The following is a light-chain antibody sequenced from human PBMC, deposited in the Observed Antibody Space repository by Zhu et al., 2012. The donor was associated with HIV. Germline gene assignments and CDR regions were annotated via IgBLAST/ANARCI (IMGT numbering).Light chain of an antibody. Sequence: EVVMTQSPDTLSVSPGEGAALSCRASENINSNLVWYQQTPGQSPRVLIYGASTRAPGIPDRFSGSGSGTEFTLTINTIQSEDFVLYFCQQYNDWPPFTFGGGTRVE. CDR3: QQYNDWPPFT. V-gene: IGKV3-15*01. CDR2: GAS. CDR1: ENINSN. J-gene: IGKJ4*01.